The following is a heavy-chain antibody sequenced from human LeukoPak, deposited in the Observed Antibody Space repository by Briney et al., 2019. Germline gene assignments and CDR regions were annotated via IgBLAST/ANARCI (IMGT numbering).Heavy chain of an antibody. CDR2: ISIGSSQI. CDR3: ARDGVVAGVYFDD. CDR1: GFTFSDHY. V-gene: IGHV3-11*06. D-gene: IGHD2-15*01. J-gene: IGHJ4*02. Sequence: PGGSLRLSCAASGFTFSDHYMSWIRQAPGQGLEWVSYISIGSSQIKYADSVKGRFTISRDNAKNSLYLQMNSLRAEDTAVYYCARDGVVAGVYFDDWGQGTLVTVSS.